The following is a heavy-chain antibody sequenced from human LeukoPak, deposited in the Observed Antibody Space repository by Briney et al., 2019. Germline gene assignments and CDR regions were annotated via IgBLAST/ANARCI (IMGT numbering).Heavy chain of an antibody. CDR1: GFSLSGYW. D-gene: IGHD5-18*01. J-gene: IGHJ4*02. Sequence: GGSLRLSCAASGFSLSGYWMTWVRQAPGKGLEWVARLHADGVEQNYVDPVTGRFTMSRDNAKNSLDLQMNSLRVEDTAVYYCARGGYSFDYLGQGTLVAVSS. CDR2: LHADGVEQ. CDR3: ARGGYSFDY. V-gene: IGHV3-7*01.